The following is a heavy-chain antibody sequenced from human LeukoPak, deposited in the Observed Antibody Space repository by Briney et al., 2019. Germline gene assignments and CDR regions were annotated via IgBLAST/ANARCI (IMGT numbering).Heavy chain of an antibody. CDR2: MNPNSGNT. CDR1: GYTFTSYD. CDR3: ARCLFSYYYGSGSPPADV. J-gene: IGHJ6*02. V-gene: IGHV1-8*01. D-gene: IGHD3-10*01. Sequence: ASVKVSCKASGYTFTSYDINWVRQATGQGLEWMGWMNPNSGNTGYAQKFQGRVTMTRNTSISTAYMELSSLRSEDTAVYYCARCLFSYYYGSGSPPADVWGQGTTVTVSS.